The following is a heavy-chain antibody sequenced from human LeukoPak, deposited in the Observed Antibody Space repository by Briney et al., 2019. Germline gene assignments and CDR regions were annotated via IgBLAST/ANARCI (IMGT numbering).Heavy chain of an antibody. Sequence: GGSLRLSCAASGFTFSSYSMNWVRQAPGKGLEWVSSISSSSSYIYYADSVKGRFTISRDNSKNTLYLQMNSLRAEDTAVYYCAKDRGYSGYEGNFDYWGQGTLVTVSS. J-gene: IGHJ4*02. V-gene: IGHV3-21*04. CDR1: GFTFSSYS. CDR2: ISSSSSYI. D-gene: IGHD5-12*01. CDR3: AKDRGYSGYEGNFDY.